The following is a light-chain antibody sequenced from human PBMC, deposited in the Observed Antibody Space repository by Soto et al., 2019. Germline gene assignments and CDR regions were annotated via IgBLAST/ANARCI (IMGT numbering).Light chain of an antibody. J-gene: IGKJ2*01. CDR3: QQSYSTPRT. CDR2: AAS. CDR1: QNISSY. V-gene: IGKV1-39*01. Sequence: DIQMTQSPSSLSASVGDRVTITCRASQNISSYLKWYQEKPGKAPKLLIHAASSLQSGVPSRFSGSGSGTDFTLTISSLQPEDFATYYCQQSYSTPRTFGQGTKLEIK.